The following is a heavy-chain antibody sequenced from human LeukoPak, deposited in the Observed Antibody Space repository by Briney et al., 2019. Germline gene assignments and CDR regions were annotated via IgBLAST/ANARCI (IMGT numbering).Heavy chain of an antibody. D-gene: IGHD6-13*01. Sequence: ASVKVSCKASGYTFTGYYMHWVRQAPGQGLEWMGWINPNSGNTGYAEKFQGRVTMTRNTSISTAYMELSSLRSEDTAVYYCQSVSSPVWYYGMDVWGQGTTVTVSS. CDR1: GYTFTGYY. CDR3: QSVSSPVWYYGMDV. CDR2: INPNSGNT. J-gene: IGHJ6*02. V-gene: IGHV1-8*02.